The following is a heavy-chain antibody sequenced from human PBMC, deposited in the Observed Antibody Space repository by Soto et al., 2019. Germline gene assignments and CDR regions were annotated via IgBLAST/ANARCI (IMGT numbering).Heavy chain of an antibody. CDR1: GFTVSSNY. CDR2: IYSGGST. Sequence: GGSLRLSCAASGFTVSSNYMSWVRQAPGKGLEWVSVIYSGGSTYYADSVKGRFTISRDNSKNTLYLQMNSLRAEDTAVYYCAREPLPMTTVTNDAFDIWGQGTMVTV. D-gene: IGHD4-17*01. V-gene: IGHV3-66*01. CDR3: AREPLPMTTVTNDAFDI. J-gene: IGHJ3*02.